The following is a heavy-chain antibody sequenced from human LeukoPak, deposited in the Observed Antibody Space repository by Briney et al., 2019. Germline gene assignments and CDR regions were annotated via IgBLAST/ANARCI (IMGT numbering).Heavy chain of an antibody. Sequence: ASVKVSCKASGYTFTSYGISWVRQAPGQGLEWMGWISAYNGNTNYAQKLQGRVTMTTDTSTSTAYMKLRSLRSDDTAVYYCARQESHFDWLLGNDVPFDYWGQGTLVTVSS. J-gene: IGHJ4*02. CDR1: GYTFTSYG. D-gene: IGHD3-9*01. CDR3: ARQESHFDWLLGNDVPFDY. V-gene: IGHV1-18*01. CDR2: ISAYNGNT.